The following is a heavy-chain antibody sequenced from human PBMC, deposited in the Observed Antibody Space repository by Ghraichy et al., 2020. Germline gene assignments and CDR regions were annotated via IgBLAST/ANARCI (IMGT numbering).Heavy chain of an antibody. CDR3: ARDPPPDYYYDSSGYYFDY. Sequence: ASVKVSCKASGYTFTSYGISWVRQAPGQGLEWMGWISAYNGNTNYAQKLQGRVTMTTDTSTSTAYMELRSLRSDDTAVYYCARDPPPDYYYDSSGYYFDYWGQGTLVTVSS. J-gene: IGHJ4*02. D-gene: IGHD3-22*01. V-gene: IGHV1-18*01. CDR1: GYTFTSYG. CDR2: ISAYNGNT.